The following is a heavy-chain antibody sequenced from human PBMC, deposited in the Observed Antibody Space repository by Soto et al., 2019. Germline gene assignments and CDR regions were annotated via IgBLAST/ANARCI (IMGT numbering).Heavy chain of an antibody. CDR3: TTDSYSPIVEVRFDY. V-gene: IGHV3-15*07. Sequence: GGSLRLSCAASGFAFNNAWINWVRQAPGKGLEWVGRIKTKALGGTTDFAAPVRGRFAITRDDSRNMVYMQMNTLNTEDTAVYYCTTDSYSPIVEVRFDYWGHGTLVTVSS. J-gene: IGHJ4*01. CDR2: IKTKALGGTT. D-gene: IGHD1-26*01. CDR1: GFAFNNAW.